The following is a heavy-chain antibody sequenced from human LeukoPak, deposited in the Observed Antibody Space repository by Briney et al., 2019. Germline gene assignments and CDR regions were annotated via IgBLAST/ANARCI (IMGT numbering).Heavy chain of an antibody. J-gene: IGHJ4*02. V-gene: IGHV1-69*04. Sequence: SVKVSCKASGGTFSSYAISWVRQAPGQGLEWMGRIIPILGIANYAQKFQGRVTITADKSTSTAYMELSSLRSEDTAVYYCARVGYYGGDCYLNWGQGTLVTVSS. CDR2: IIPILGIA. CDR3: ARVGYYGGDCYLN. CDR1: GGTFSSYA. D-gene: IGHD2-21*02.